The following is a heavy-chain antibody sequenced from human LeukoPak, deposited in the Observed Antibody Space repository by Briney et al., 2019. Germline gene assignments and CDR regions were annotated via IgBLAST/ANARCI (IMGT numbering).Heavy chain of an antibody. CDR1: GYTFTSYG. Sequence: AASVKVSCKASGYTFTSYGISWVRQAPGQGLEWMGWISAYNGNTNYAQKLQGRVTMTTDTSTSTAHMELRSLRSDDTAVYYRARGTAMVTGFDYWGQGTLVTVSS. D-gene: IGHD5-18*01. CDR3: ARGTAMVTGFDY. J-gene: IGHJ4*02. CDR2: ISAYNGNT. V-gene: IGHV1-18*01.